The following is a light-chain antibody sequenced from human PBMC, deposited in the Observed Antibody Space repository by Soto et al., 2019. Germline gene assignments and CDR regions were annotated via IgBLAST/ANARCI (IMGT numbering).Light chain of an antibody. CDR3: SSYAGSSNV. CDR1: SSDVGGYNY. CDR2: EVN. J-gene: IGLJ1*01. V-gene: IGLV2-8*01. Sequence: QSVLTQPPSASGSPGQSVDMSCTGTSSDVGGYNYVSWYHQHPGNAPNLMIYEVNKRPSGVPDRFSGSKTSNTASLTVSGLQAEDEAEDYCSSYAGSSNVFGTGTKVTVL.